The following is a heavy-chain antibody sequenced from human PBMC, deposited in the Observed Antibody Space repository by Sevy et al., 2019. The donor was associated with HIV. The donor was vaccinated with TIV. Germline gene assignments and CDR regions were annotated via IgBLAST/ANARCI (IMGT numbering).Heavy chain of an antibody. CDR1: GFTFNNYG. CDR3: ARRLVAGTFDY. CDR2: ISGGGGST. D-gene: IGHD6-19*01. J-gene: IGHJ4*02. V-gene: IGHV3-23*01. Sequence: GSLRLSCAASGFTFNNYGMCWVRQAPGKGLEWVSSISGGGGSTYYADSVKGRFTISRDNSKNTLYLQMNSLRAEDTAIYYCARRLVAGTFDYWGQGTLVTVSS.